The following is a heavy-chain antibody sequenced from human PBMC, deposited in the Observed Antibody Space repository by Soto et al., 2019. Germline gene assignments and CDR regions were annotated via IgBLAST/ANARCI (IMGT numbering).Heavy chain of an antibody. D-gene: IGHD5-12*01. J-gene: IGHJ4*02. CDR3: ARSGEWLRFGIDY. Sequence: SETLSLTCTVSGGSISSGGYYWSWIRQHPGKGLEWIGYIYYSGSTYYNPSLKSRVTISVDTSKNQFSLKLSSVTAADTAVYYCARSGEWLRFGIDYWGQGTLVTVSS. V-gene: IGHV4-31*03. CDR1: GGSISSGGYY. CDR2: IYYSGST.